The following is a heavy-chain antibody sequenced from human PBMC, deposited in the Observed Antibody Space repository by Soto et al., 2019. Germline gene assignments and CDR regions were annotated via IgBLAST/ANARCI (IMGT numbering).Heavy chain of an antibody. CDR1: GGSICSSSYY. J-gene: IGHJ4*02. CDR3: ARGDTYFDY. CDR2: IYYSGST. D-gene: IGHD5-18*01. V-gene: IGHV4-39*01. Sequence: SETLSLTCTVSGGSICSSSYYWGWIRQPPGKGLEWIGSIYYSGSTYYNPSLKSRVTISVDTSKNQFSLKLSSVTAADTAVYYCARGDTYFDYWGQGTLVTVSS.